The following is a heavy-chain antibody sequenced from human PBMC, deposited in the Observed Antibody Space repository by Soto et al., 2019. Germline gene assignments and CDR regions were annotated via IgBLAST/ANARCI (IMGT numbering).Heavy chain of an antibody. J-gene: IGHJ4*02. CDR1: GFPFSSYG. CDR3: AEDDGDYSIGLYDY. CDR2: ISYDGSNK. D-gene: IGHD4-17*01. V-gene: IGHV3-30*18. Sequence: QVQLVESGGGVVQPGRSLRLSCAASGFPFSSYGMHWVRQAPGQGLEWVAVISYDGSNKYYADSVKGRFTISRDNSKNTLYLQMNSLRAEDTAVSYCAEDDGDYSIGLYDYWGQGTLVTVSS.